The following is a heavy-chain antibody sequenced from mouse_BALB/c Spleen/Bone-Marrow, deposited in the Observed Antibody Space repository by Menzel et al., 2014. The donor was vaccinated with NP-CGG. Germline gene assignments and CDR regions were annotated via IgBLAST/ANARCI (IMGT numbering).Heavy chain of an antibody. V-gene: IGHV3-8*02. D-gene: IGHD2-1*01. CDR1: GDSITSGY. Sequence: EVKLVESGPSLVKPSQTLSLTCSVTGDSITSGYWNWIRKFPGSKLEYMGHISYSGSTYYNPSLKSRISITRDTSKNKFYLQLDSVTTEDTATYYCARRDYGKHFDVWGAGTTVTVSS. CDR3: ARRDYGKHFDV. J-gene: IGHJ1*01. CDR2: ISYSGST.